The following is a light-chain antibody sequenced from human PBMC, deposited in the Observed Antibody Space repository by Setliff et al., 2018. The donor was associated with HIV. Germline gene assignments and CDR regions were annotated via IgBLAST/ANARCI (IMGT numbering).Light chain of an antibody. Sequence: QSALSQPASVSGSPGQSITISCTGTPSDVGGFTLVSWYQKYPDRVPKLIIYDVSKRPSRVSDRFSASKSGNTASLTISGLQTEDEADYYCCSYGRGDIWIFGGGTKVTVL. J-gene: IGLJ2*01. CDR3: CSYGRGDIWI. CDR2: DVS. CDR1: PSDVGGFTL. V-gene: IGLV2-23*02.